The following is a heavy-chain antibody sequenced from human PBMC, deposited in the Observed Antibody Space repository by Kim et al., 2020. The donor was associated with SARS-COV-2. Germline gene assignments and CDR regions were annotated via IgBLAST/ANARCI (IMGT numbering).Heavy chain of an antibody. D-gene: IGHD5-12*01. Sequence: GESLKISCKGSGYSFTSYWIGWVRQMPGKGLEWMGIIYPGDSDTRYSPSFQGQVTISADKSISTAYLQWSSLKASDTAMYYCARHGGQGGYESWYFDLWGRGTLVTVSS. CDR2: IYPGDSDT. CDR3: ARHGGQGGYESWYFDL. J-gene: IGHJ2*01. CDR1: GYSFTSYW. V-gene: IGHV5-51*01.